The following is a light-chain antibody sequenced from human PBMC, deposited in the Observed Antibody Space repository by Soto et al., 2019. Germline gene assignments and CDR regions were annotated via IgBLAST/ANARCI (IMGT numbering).Light chain of an antibody. CDR2: DAS. CDR1: QSVSTW. V-gene: IGKV1-5*01. Sequence: DIQMTQSPSTLSAAVGDRVTITCRASQSVSTWVAWYQQKPGKAPKLLMYDASTLENGVPARFSGSRSGPEFSLTISSLQPDDFATYYCQQYYSYWTFGQGTKVEIK. J-gene: IGKJ1*01. CDR3: QQYYSYWT.